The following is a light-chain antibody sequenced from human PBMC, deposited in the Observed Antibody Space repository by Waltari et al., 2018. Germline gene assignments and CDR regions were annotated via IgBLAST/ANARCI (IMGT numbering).Light chain of an antibody. CDR3: YSTDSSGNHRV. CDR1: DLPKKY. CDR2: EDT. V-gene: IGLV3-10*01. Sequence: SYELTQPPSVSVSPGQTARITCSGDDLPKKYAYWYQQKPGPAPGVVIYEDTKRPSGSPERFSGSSSGTMATFTISGAQVEDEADYYCYSTDSSGNHRVFGRGTKLTVL. J-gene: IGLJ3*02.